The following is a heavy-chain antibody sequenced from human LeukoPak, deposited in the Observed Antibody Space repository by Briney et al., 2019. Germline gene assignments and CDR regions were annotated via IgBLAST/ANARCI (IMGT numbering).Heavy chain of an antibody. J-gene: IGHJ4*02. D-gene: IGHD3-22*01. Sequence: GGPLRLSCAASGFTFSSYVMSWVRQAPGKALEWVSSISGSGTSTYYADSVKGRFTISRDNSKNTLYLQMNSLRAEDTAVYYCAKDRGSGYHYFDYWGQGTLVTVSS. CDR1: GFTFSSYV. V-gene: IGHV3-23*01. CDR3: AKDRGSGYHYFDY. CDR2: ISGSGTST.